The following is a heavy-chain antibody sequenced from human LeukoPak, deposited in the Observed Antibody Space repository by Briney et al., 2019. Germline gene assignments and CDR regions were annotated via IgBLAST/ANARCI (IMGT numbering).Heavy chain of an antibody. Sequence: GGSLRLSCVASGFSFSSYAMTWVRQAPGKGLEWVSAISGSGGRTYYADSVKGRFTVSRDNSKSTLFLQVNTLRAEDTAVFYCAKGSYSDNSGHYYFDYWGQGTLVTVSS. J-gene: IGHJ4*02. D-gene: IGHD3-22*01. CDR3: AKGSYSDNSGHYYFDY. V-gene: IGHV3-23*01. CDR2: ISGSGGRT. CDR1: GFSFSSYA.